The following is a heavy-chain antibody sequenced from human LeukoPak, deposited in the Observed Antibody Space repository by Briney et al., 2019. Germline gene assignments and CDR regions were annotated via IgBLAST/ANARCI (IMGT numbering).Heavy chain of an antibody. J-gene: IGHJ4*02. D-gene: IGHD3-10*01. Sequence: GGSLRLSCAASGFTFDDYGMSWVRQAPGKGLEWVSGINWNGGSTGYADSVKGRFTISRDNAKNSLYLQMNSLRAEDTALYYCARGRTTGSYYPYYFDYWGQGTLVTVSS. V-gene: IGHV3-20*04. CDR2: INWNGGST. CDR1: GFTFDDYG. CDR3: ARGRTTGSYYPYYFDY.